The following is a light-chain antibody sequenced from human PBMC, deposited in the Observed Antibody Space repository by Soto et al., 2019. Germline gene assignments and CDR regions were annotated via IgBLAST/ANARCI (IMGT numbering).Light chain of an antibody. Sequence: EIVLTQSPATLSSSPGERATLSCRASQTVNSRLAWYQHKPGQAPRLLIFGASTRATGFPARVSGSGSGTEFTLTISSLQSEDFAVYYCQQYKDWPHTFGQGTKVDIK. CDR1: QTVNSR. V-gene: IGKV3D-15*01. CDR2: GAS. J-gene: IGKJ1*01. CDR3: QQYKDWPHT.